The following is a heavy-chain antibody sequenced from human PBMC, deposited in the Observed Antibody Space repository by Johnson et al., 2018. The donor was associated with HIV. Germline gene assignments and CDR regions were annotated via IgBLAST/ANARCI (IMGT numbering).Heavy chain of an antibody. V-gene: IGHV3-7*01. D-gene: IGHD3-22*01. J-gene: IGHJ3*02. CDR3: ARDTYYYDSSGYLDAFDI. CDR2: IKQDGSDK. Sequence: VQLVESGGGLVQPGGSLRLSCAASGFTFSNYWMSWVRQAPGKGLEWVANIKQDGSDKYYVDSVKGRVTISRDNARNSLYLQMNSLRAEDTAVYYCARDTYYYDSSGYLDAFDIWGQGTMVTVSS. CDR1: GFTFSNYW.